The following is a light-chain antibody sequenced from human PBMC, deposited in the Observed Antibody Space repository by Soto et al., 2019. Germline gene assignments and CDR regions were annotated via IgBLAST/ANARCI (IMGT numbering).Light chain of an antibody. Sequence: DIVMTQSSDSLAVSLGERATINCKSSQSVLYSSNNKNYVAWYQQRPGQPPKLLIYWTSIRESGVPDRFSGSGSGTDFTLTISSLQAEDVAVYFCQQYYSPPLTFGGGTKVEIK. V-gene: IGKV4-1*01. J-gene: IGKJ4*01. CDR3: QQYYSPPLT. CDR1: QSVLYSSNNKNY. CDR2: WTS.